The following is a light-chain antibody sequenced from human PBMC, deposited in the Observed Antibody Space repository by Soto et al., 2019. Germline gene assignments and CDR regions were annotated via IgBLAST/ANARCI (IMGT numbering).Light chain of an antibody. CDR2: EVT. Sequence: QSALTQPASVSGSPGQSITISCTGTSSDVGGYNYVSWYQQHPGKVPKLMIYEVTNRPSGVSNRFSGSKSAYTASLTISGLQAEDEADYYCNSQTTSGIRVFGTGTKLTVL. J-gene: IGLJ1*01. V-gene: IGLV2-14*01. CDR1: SSDVGGYNY. CDR3: NSQTTSGIRV.